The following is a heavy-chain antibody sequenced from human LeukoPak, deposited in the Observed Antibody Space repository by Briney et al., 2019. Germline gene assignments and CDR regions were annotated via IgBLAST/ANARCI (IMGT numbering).Heavy chain of an antibody. Sequence: SGPTLVNPTQTLTLTCTFSGFSLSTSGMCVSWVRQPPGKALEWLALIDWNDDKYYSTSLKTRLTISKDTSKNQLVLTMTNMDPVDTATYYCARIVHSGGWFDPWGQGTLVTVSS. CDR2: IDWNDDK. CDR1: GFSLSTSGMC. J-gene: IGHJ5*02. V-gene: IGHV2-70*20. CDR3: ARIVHSGGWFDP. D-gene: IGHD1-14*01.